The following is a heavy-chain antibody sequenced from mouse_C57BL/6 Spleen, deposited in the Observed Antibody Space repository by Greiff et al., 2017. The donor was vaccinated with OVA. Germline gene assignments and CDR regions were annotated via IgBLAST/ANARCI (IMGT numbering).Heavy chain of an antibody. Sequence: QVQLQQPGAELVRPGSSVKLSCKASGYTFTSYWMDWVKQRPGQGLEWIGNIYPSDSETHYNQEFKDKATLTVDKSSSTAYMQLSSLTSEDSAVYYCARLGYDYTYFDYWGQGTTLTVSS. CDR2: IYPSDSET. D-gene: IGHD2-4*01. CDR3: ARLGYDYTYFDY. J-gene: IGHJ2*01. CDR1: GYTFTSYW. V-gene: IGHV1-61*01.